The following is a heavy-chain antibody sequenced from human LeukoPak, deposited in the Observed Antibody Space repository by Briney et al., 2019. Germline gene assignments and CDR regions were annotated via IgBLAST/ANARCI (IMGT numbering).Heavy chain of an antibody. CDR1: GFTFGSYA. Sequence: PGGSLRLSCAAPGFTFGSYAMNWVRQAPGKGLEWVAVISSDGSNKFYVDSVKGRFTISRDNPKNTLYLQMNSLRPEDTAVYYCATDSSSRIQLWTPLKYWGQGTLVTVSS. J-gene: IGHJ4*02. D-gene: IGHD5-18*01. CDR2: ISSDGSNK. CDR3: ATDSSSRIQLWTPLKY. V-gene: IGHV3-30*03.